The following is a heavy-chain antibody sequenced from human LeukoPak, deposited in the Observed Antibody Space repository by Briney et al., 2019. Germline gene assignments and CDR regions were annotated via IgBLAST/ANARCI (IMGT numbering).Heavy chain of an antibody. J-gene: IGHJ4*02. CDR2: IDPNSDNI. CDR3: ARSAYNYGYVYFDH. Sequence: GGSVKVSCKASGYTFTGCFIHYVRQAPGQGLEWMGWIDPNSDNIRYSETFKDRVTMTRDTSTNTAYMELSWLRSDDTAVYYCARSAYNYGYVYFDHWGQGTLVIVSS. D-gene: IGHD5-18*01. V-gene: IGHV1-2*02. CDR1: GYTFTGCF.